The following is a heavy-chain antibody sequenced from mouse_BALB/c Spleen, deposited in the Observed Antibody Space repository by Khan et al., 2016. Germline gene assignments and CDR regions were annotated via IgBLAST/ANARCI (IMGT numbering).Heavy chain of an antibody. Sequence: EVKLLESGGGLVQPGGSLKLSCAASGFDFSRYWMSWVRQDPGKGLEWIGEINPDSSTINYTPSLKDKFIISRDNAKNTLYLQMMKVRSEAIVLYYCARAGYYGYLVNWGQGTLVTVSA. CDR3: ARAGYYGYLVN. J-gene: IGHJ3*01. CDR1: GFDFSRYW. CDR2: INPDSSTI. V-gene: IGHV4-1*02. D-gene: IGHD1-1*01.